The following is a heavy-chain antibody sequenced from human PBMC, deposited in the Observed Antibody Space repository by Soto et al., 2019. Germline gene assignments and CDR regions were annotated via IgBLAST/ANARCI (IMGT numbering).Heavy chain of an antibody. CDR3: VRDGLVSSARYYFDY. CDR1: GYTFTDCY. V-gene: IGHV1-2*02. J-gene: IGHJ4*02. D-gene: IGHD6-13*01. Sequence: ASVKVSCKASGYTFTDCYIHWVRQAPGQGLEWMGWINPKSGGTNIAQRFKGRVNMTRDMSISTFYMEMNRPKSDDTAVYYCVRDGLVSSARYYFDYWGQGTLVTVSS. CDR2: INPKSGGT.